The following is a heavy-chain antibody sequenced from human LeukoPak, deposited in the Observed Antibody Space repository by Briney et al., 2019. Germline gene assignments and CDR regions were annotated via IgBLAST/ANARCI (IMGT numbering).Heavy chain of an antibody. D-gene: IGHD6-19*01. CDR2: ISSSSSYI. Sequence: GSLRLSCAASGFTFSNYSMNWVRQAPGKGLEWVSFISSSSSYIYYADSMKGRFTISRDNAKNSLYLQMNSLRAEDTAVYYCASQTPRRLPIAVADYFDYWGQGTLVTVSS. CDR3: ASQTPRRLPIAVADYFDY. J-gene: IGHJ4*02. CDR1: GFTFSNYS. V-gene: IGHV3-21*01.